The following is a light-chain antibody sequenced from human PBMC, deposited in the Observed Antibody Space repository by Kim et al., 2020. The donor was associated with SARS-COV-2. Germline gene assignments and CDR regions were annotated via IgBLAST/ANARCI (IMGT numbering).Light chain of an antibody. Sequence: PGERATLACRASQSVSSNLAWYQQKPGQAPRLLIYGASTRATGIPARFSGSGSGTEFTLTISSLQSEDFAVYYCQQYNNWPPKYTFGQGTKLEI. V-gene: IGKV3-15*01. CDR1: QSVSSN. CDR3: QQYNNWPPKYT. J-gene: IGKJ2*01. CDR2: GAS.